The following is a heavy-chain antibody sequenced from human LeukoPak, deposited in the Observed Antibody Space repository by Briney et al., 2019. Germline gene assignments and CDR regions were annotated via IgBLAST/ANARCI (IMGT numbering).Heavy chain of an antibody. Sequence: PSETLSLTCTVSGDSISSSSYYWGWIRQPPGKGLEWIGTFYYSGSTYYNPSLKSRVTISVDTSKNQFSLKLSSVTAADTAVYYCVRRLDSSGYLIIDYWGQGTLVTVSS. CDR3: VRRLDSSGYLIIDY. CDR2: FYYSGST. J-gene: IGHJ4*02. CDR1: GDSISSSSYY. V-gene: IGHV4-39*01. D-gene: IGHD3-22*01.